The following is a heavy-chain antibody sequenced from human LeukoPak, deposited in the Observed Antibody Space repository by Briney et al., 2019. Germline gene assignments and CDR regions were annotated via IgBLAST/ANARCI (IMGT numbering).Heavy chain of an antibody. CDR1: GFTFSDYY. Sequence: LRLSCAASGFTFSDYYMSWIRQAPGKGLEWIGYIYYSGSTNYNPSLKSRVTISVDTSKNQFSLKLSSVTAADTAVYYCARDRGGYYYNYFDYWGQGTLVTVSS. CDR2: IYYSGST. CDR3: ARDRGGYYYNYFDY. D-gene: IGHD3-22*01. V-gene: IGHV4-59*01. J-gene: IGHJ4*02.